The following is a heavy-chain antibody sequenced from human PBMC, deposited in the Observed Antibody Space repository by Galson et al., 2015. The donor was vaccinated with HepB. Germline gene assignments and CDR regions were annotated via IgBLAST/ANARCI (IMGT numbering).Heavy chain of an antibody. J-gene: IGHJ4*02. CDR1: GFNFDSNG. CDR3: AKTGPLYFES. V-gene: IGHV3-23*01. Sequence: LRLSCAASGFNFDSNGFSWVRQAPGKGLECVSAIGTTDRYTYYADSFKGRFTISRDNSKNTVYLQMNSLRAEDTAVYCCAKTGPLYFESWGQGTLVTVSS. CDR2: IGTTDRYT.